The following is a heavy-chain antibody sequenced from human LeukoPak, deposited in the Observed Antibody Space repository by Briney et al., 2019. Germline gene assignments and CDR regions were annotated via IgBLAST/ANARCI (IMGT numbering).Heavy chain of an antibody. CDR1: GFTFSSYS. CDR2: ISSSSSYI. CDR3: ARDADTAMVPYFQH. J-gene: IGHJ1*01. Sequence: GGSLRLSCAASGFTFSSYSMNWVRQAPGKGLEWVSSISSSSSYIYYADSVKGRFTISRDNAKNSLYLQMNSLRAEDTAVYYCARDADTAMVPYFQHWGQGTLVTVSS. V-gene: IGHV3-21*01. D-gene: IGHD5-18*01.